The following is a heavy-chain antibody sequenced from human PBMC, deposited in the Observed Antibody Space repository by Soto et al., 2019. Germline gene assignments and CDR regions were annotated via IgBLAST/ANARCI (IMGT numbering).Heavy chain of an antibody. Sequence: LRLSCAASGFTFSSYWMHWVRQAPGEGLMWVSRINPDGSTTSYADSVKGRFTIPRDNAKNTLYLQMNSLRVEDTAVYYCARVPTTVTTPGMDVWGQGXTVTVSS. V-gene: IGHV3-74*01. CDR1: GFTFSSYW. CDR3: ARVPTTVTTPGMDV. CDR2: INPDGSTT. D-gene: IGHD4-4*01. J-gene: IGHJ6*02.